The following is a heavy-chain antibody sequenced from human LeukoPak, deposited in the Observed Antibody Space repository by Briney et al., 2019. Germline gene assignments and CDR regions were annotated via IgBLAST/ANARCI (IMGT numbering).Heavy chain of an antibody. CDR1: GFTFSSYG. CDR3: AKDQDIAVVPAAPKSGYFDY. J-gene: IGHJ4*02. V-gene: IGHV3-30*02. Sequence: GGSLRLSCAASGFTFSSYGMHWVRQAPGKGLEWVAFIRYDGSNKYYADSVKGRFTISRDNSKNTLYLQMNSLRAEDTAVYYCAKDQDIAVVPAAPKSGYFDYWGQGTLVTVSS. CDR2: IRYDGSNK. D-gene: IGHD2-2*01.